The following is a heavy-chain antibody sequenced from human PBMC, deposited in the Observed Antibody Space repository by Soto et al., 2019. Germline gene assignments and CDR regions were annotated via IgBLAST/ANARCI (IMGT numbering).Heavy chain of an antibody. CDR2: MNPNSGNT. CDR1: GYTFTSYD. Sequence: ASVKVSCKASGYTFTSYDINWVRQATGQGLEWMGWMNPNSGNTGYAQKFQGRVTMTRNTSISTAYMELSSLRSEDTAVYYCARPYYYGSGSYLWFDPWGQGTLVTVSS. V-gene: IGHV1-8*01. J-gene: IGHJ5*02. CDR3: ARPYYYGSGSYLWFDP. D-gene: IGHD3-10*01.